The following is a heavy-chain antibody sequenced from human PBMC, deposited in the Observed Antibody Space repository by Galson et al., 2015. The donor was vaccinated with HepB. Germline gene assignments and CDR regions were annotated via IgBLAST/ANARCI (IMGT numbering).Heavy chain of an antibody. D-gene: IGHD2-15*01. CDR1: GFTLSDYY. Sequence: SLRLSCATSGFTLSDYYKSWIRQAPGKGLEWMAVISSDGSIQHYADSVKGRFTISRDNSKNTLYLEMNSLRAEDTAVYYCARDYGSYSGGGWYSVAFDIWGQGTMVTVSS. J-gene: IGHJ3*02. V-gene: IGHV3-30-3*01. CDR2: ISSDGSIQ. CDR3: ARDYGSYSGGGWYSVAFDI.